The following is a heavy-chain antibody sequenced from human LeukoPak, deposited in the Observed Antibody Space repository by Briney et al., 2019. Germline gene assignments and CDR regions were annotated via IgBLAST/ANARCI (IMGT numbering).Heavy chain of an antibody. Sequence: PSETLSLTCAVYGGSFSGYYWSWIRQPPGKGLEWIGEINHSGSTNYNPPLKSRVTISVDTSKNQFSLKLSSVTAADTAVYYCARGRGYYDSSGYFHFDYWGQGTLVTVSS. CDR3: ARGRGYYDSSGYFHFDY. J-gene: IGHJ4*02. V-gene: IGHV4-34*01. CDR2: INHSGST. D-gene: IGHD3-22*01. CDR1: GGSFSGYY.